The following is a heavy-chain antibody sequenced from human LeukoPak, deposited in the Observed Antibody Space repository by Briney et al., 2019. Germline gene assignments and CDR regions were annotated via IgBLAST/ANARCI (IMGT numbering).Heavy chain of an antibody. D-gene: IGHD3-3*01. J-gene: IGHJ6*02. CDR3: ARDWAPITIFGVVTTRYYGMDV. CDR1: GFTFSSYS. CDR2: ISSSSSYI. V-gene: IGHV3-21*01. Sequence: GSLSLSCAASGFTFSSYSMNWVRQAPGKGLEWVSSISSSSSYIYYADSVKGRFTISRDNAKNSLYLQMNSLRAEDTAVYYCARDWAPITIFGVVTTRYYGMDVWGQGTTVTVSS.